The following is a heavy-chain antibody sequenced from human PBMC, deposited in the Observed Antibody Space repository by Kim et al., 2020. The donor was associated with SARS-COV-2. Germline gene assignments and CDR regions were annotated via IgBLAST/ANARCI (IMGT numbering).Heavy chain of an antibody. CDR2: IYYSGST. D-gene: IGHD3-9*01. CDR3: ARKYYDTYNWFDP. J-gene: IGHJ5*02. CDR1: GGSISSYY. V-gene: IGHV4-59*13. Sequence: SETLSLTCTVSGGSISSYYWIWIRQPPGKGLEWIGYIYYSGSTNYNPSLKSRVTISVDTSKNQFSLKLSSVTAADTAVYYCARKYYDTYNWFDPWGQGTLVTVSS.